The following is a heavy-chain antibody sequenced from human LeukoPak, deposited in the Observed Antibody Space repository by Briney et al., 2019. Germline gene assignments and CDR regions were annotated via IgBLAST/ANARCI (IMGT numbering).Heavy chain of an antibody. D-gene: IGHD5-18*01. CDR2: IYHSGST. Sequence: PSETLSLTCAVSGYSISSGYYWGWIRQPPGKGLEWIGSIYHSGSTYYNPSLKSRVTISVDTSKNQFSLKLSSETAADTAVYYCARPETPSVDTAMVHWYFDLWGRGTLVTVSS. J-gene: IGHJ2*01. CDR3: ARPETPSVDTAMVHWYFDL. CDR1: GYSISSGYY. V-gene: IGHV4-38-2*01.